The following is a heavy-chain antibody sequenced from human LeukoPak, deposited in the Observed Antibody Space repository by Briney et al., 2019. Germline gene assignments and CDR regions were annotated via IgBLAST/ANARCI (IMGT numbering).Heavy chain of an antibody. CDR2: IYSGGNT. CDR3: ARALGMATITPHFDY. J-gene: IGHJ4*02. V-gene: IGHV3-53*01. D-gene: IGHD5-24*01. Sequence: GGSLRLSCAASGFTVSSNYMSWVRQAPGKGLEWVSVIYSGGNTYYADSVKGRFTISRDNPKNTLYLQMNSLRAEDTAVYYCARALGMATITPHFDYWGQGTLVTVSS. CDR1: GFTVSSNY.